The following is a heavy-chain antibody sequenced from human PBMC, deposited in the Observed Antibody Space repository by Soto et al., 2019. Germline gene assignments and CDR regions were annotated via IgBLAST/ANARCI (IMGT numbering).Heavy chain of an antibody. V-gene: IGHV3-66*01. D-gene: IGHD3-10*01. CDR3: ARDYYGGYSRYFDL. CDR1: GFTVSSYY. CDR2: IYSGGST. J-gene: IGHJ2*01. Sequence: EVQLVESGGGLVQPGGSLRLSCAASGFTVSSYYMSWVRQAPGKGLEWVSVIYSGGSTYYTDSVKGRFTISRDNFKNTLFLQMNSLRAEDTAVYYCARDYYGGYSRYFDLWGRGTLVTVSS.